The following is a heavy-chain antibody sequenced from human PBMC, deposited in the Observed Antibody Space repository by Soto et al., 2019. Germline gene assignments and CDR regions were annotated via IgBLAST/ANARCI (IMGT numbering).Heavy chain of an antibody. CDR1: GFTFSSYA. CDR3: AKDLREDYVGYFDY. J-gene: IGHJ4*02. D-gene: IGHD3-10*02. Sequence: EVQLLESGGGLIQPGGSLRLSCVVSGFTFSSYAMSWVRQAPGEGLEWVSTISDSGGITHYTDSVKGRLTISKDNSKNTLYLQMHSLRAEDTAVYYCAKDLREDYVGYFDYWGQGTLVTVSS. V-gene: IGHV3-23*01. CDR2: ISDSGGIT.